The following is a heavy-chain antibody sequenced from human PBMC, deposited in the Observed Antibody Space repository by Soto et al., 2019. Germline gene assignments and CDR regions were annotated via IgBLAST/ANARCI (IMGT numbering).Heavy chain of an antibody. CDR2: ISAYNGNT. J-gene: IGHJ3*02. CDR3: SCTTGTMGAFDI. Sequence: QVQLVRSGAEVKKPGAAVKVSCRASGYTFTSYGISWVRQAPGQGLEWTGWISAYNGNTNYAQKLQGRVTMTTDTSTSTAYMELRSLRSDDTAVYYCSCTTGTMGAFDIWGQGTMVTVSS. D-gene: IGHD1-1*01. CDR1: GYTFTSYG. V-gene: IGHV1-18*01.